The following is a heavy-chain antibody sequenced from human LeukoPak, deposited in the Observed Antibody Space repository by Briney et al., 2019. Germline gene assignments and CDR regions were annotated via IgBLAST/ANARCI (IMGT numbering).Heavy chain of an antibody. CDR3: ARGGSRVTTINILDY. Sequence: ASVKVSCKPSGYTFSSYGISWVRQAPGQGLEWMGWIRVYNGDTNYAQKFKGRVTMTTDTSTNTAYMELRSLGSDETAVYYCARGGSRVTTINILDYWGQGALVTVSS. V-gene: IGHV1-18*01. CDR1: GYTFSSYG. J-gene: IGHJ4*02. D-gene: IGHD5-24*01. CDR2: IRVYNGDT.